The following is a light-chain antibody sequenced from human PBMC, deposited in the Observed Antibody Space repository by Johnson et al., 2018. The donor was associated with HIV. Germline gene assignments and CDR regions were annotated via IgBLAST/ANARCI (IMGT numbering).Light chain of an antibody. Sequence: QSVLTQPPSVSAAPGQKVTISCSGTSSNIGNNYVSWYQQFPGTAPKLVIYDNNKRPSGIPDRFSGSKSGTSATLGITGLQTGDEADYYCGTWDSSLSVLYVFGTGTKVTVL. CDR1: SSNIGNNY. J-gene: IGLJ1*01. CDR2: DNN. CDR3: GTWDSSLSVLYV. V-gene: IGLV1-51*01.